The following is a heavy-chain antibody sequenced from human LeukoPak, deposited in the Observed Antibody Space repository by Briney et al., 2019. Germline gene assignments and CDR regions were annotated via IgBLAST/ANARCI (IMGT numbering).Heavy chain of an antibody. CDR3: ARDGGFGELFLY. D-gene: IGHD3-10*01. Sequence: GGSLRLSCAASGFTFSSYAMSWVRQAPGKGLEWVSAISGSGGSTYYADSVKGRFTISRDNSKNTLYLQMNSLRADDTAVYYCARDGGFGELFLYWGQGTLVTVSS. CDR2: ISGSGGST. V-gene: IGHV3-23*01. J-gene: IGHJ4*02. CDR1: GFTFSSYA.